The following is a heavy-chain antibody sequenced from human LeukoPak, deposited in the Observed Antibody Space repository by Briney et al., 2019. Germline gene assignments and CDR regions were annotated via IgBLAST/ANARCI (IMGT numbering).Heavy chain of an antibody. J-gene: IGHJ6*03. CDR2: ISASSSTIYISSSSSTI. V-gene: IGHV3-48*01. CDR1: GFIFSSYS. Sequence: AGGSLRLSCAASGFIFSSYSMNWVRQAPGKGLERVSYISASSSTIYISSSSSTIYYADSVKGRFTISRDNAKNSLYLQMNSLRAEDTAVYYCARLVPPGYYSSYMDVRGKGTTVTVSS. CDR3: ARLVPPGYYSSYMDV.